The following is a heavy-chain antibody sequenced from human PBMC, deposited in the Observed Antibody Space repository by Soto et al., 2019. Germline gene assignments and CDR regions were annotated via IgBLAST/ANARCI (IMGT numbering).Heavy chain of an antibody. CDR2: INHSGST. J-gene: IGHJ6*02. V-gene: IGHV4-34*01. CDR3: ARQDYYGSGSYARYYGMDV. Sequence: QVQLQQWGAGLLKPSETLSLTCAVYGGSFSGYYWSWIRQPPGKGLEWIGEINHSGSTNYNPSLKSRVTISVDTSKNQFSLKLSSVTAADTAVYYCARQDYYGSGSYARYYGMDVWGQGTTVTVSS. CDR1: GGSFSGYY. D-gene: IGHD3-10*01.